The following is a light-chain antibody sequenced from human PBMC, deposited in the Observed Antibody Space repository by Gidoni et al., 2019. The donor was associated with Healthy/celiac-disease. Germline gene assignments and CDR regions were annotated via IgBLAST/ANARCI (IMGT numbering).Light chain of an antibody. J-gene: IGKJ5*01. CDR3: QQRRNWHTVPA. V-gene: IGKV3-11*01. CDR1: QSVSSY. Sequence: SVLTQSPATLSLSPGERATLSCRASQSVSSYLAWYQQKPGQAPRLLIYDASNRATGIPARFSGSGSGTDFTLTISSLEPEDFEVYYCQQRRNWHTVPAFGQGTRLEIK. CDR2: DAS.